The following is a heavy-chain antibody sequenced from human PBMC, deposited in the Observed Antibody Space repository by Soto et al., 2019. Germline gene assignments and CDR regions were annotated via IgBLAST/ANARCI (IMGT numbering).Heavy chain of an antibody. CDR2: ISWNSGSI. J-gene: IGHJ6*03. Sequence: EVQLVESGGGLVQPGRSLRLSCAASGFTFDDYAMHWVRQAPGKGLEWVSGISWNSGSIGYADSVKGRFTISRDNAKNSLYLQMNSLRAEETALYYCAKDTRSSSWANNYYYYYMDVWGKGTTVTVSS. V-gene: IGHV3-9*01. D-gene: IGHD6-13*01. CDR1: GFTFDDYA. CDR3: AKDTRSSSWANNYYYYYMDV.